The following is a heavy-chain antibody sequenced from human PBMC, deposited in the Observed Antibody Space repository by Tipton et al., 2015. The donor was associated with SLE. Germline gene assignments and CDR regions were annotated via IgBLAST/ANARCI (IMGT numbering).Heavy chain of an antibody. V-gene: IGHV3-74*01. Sequence: SLRLSCTASGFTFSSYWMHWVRQAPGKGLVWVSRINSDGSRTSSADSVKGRFTISRDNAKNSLCLQMDSLRAEDTAVYYCARDWTPLDYWGQGTLVSVSS. CDR1: GFTFSSYW. CDR2: INSDGSRT. J-gene: IGHJ4*02. D-gene: IGHD3/OR15-3a*01. CDR3: ARDWTPLDY.